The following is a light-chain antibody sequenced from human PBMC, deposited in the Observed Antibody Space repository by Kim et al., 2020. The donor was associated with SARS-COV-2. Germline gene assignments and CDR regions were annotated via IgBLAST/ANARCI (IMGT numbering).Light chain of an antibody. V-gene: IGLV3-1*01. CDR3: QTWDSSIVV. J-gene: IGLJ2*01. CDR2: QDS. CDR1: KLGDKY. Sequence: SYELTQPPSVSVSPLQTASITCSGDKLGDKYACWYQQKPGQSPVMVIYQDSKRPSGIPERFSGSNSGNTATLTISGTQAMDEADYYCQTWDSSIVVLGGG.